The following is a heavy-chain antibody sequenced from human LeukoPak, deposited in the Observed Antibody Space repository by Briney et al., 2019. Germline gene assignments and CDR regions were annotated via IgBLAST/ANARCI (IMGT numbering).Heavy chain of an antibody. J-gene: IGHJ4*02. CDR2: IIPIFGTA. D-gene: IGHD5-18*01. CDR1: GGTFSSYA. V-gene: IGHV1-69*13. CDR3: ARANYGYPYYFDY. Sequence: SVKVSCKASGGTFSSYAISWVRQAPGQGLEWMGGIIPIFGTANYAQKFQGRVTITADESTSTAYMELSSLRSEDTAVYYRARANYGYPYYFDYWGQGTLVTVSS.